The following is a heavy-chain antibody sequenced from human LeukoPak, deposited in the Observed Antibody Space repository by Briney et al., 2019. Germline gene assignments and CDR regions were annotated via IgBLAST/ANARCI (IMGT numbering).Heavy chain of an antibody. V-gene: IGHV1-8*03. CDR3: ARAYYDSSGYYSWGTSDY. J-gene: IGHJ4*02. CDR1: GYTFTSYG. D-gene: IGHD3-22*01. CDR2: MNPNSGNT. Sequence: ASVKVSCKASGYTFTSYGISWVRQAPGQGLEWMGWMNPNSGNTGYAQKFQGRVTITRNTSISTAYMELSSLRSEDTAVYYCARAYYDSSGYYSWGTSDYWGQGTLVTVSS.